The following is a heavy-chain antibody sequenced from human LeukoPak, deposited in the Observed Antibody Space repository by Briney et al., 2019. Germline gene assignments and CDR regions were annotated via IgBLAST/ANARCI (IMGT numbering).Heavy chain of an antibody. CDR3: AGGSTSSAFDY. CDR2: IIPIFGTA. J-gene: IGHJ4*02. D-gene: IGHD2-2*01. Sequence: GASVKVSCKASGYTFTSYGISWVRQAPGQGLEWMGGIIPIFGTANYAQKFQGRVTITADKSTSTAYMELSSLRSEDTAVYYCAGGSTSSAFDYWGQGTLVTVSS. V-gene: IGHV1-69*06. CDR1: GYTFTSYG.